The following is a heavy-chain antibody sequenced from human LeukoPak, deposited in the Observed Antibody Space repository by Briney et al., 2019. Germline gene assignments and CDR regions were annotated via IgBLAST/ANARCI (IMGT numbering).Heavy chain of an antibody. CDR1: GYKFTDYW. CDR2: IYPGDSDT. V-gene: IGHV5-51*01. Sequence: GESLKISCQGSGYKFTDYWIGWVRQMPGKGLEWMGIIYPGDSDTRYSPSFQGQVTISADKSISTAYLQWSSLKASDTAMYYCARHVPAADYYYGMDVWGQGTTVTVSS. J-gene: IGHJ6*02. CDR3: ARHVPAADYYYGMDV. D-gene: IGHD2-2*01.